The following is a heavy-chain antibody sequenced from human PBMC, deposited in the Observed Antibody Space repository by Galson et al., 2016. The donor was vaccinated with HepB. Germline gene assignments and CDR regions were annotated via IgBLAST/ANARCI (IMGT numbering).Heavy chain of an antibody. Sequence: SVKVSCKASAYTFTAYYIHWVRQAPGQGLEWMGWINPHSGGTNYAQKFQGRVTMTRDTSISTAYMELSRLSSDDTAVYYCARESIFRVGGIDDAFDIWGQGTMVTVSS. V-gene: IGHV1-2*02. CDR3: ARESIFRVGGIDDAFDI. CDR1: AYTFTAYY. D-gene: IGHD3-3*02. J-gene: IGHJ3*02. CDR2: INPHSGGT.